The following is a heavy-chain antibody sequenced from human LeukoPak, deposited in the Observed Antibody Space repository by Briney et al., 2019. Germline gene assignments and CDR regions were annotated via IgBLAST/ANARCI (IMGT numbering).Heavy chain of an antibody. D-gene: IGHD1-26*01. CDR2: FYTTGTT. CDR1: GDSITSYY. Sequence: SETLSLTCTVSGDSITSYYWSWIRQSAEKGLEWIGRFYTTGTTNYNPSLKGRVTVSVDTSKNQFFLKLRSVTAADTAVHYCARDVGASNFDSWGQGVQVTVSS. V-gene: IGHV4-4*07. J-gene: IGHJ4*02. CDR3: ARDVGASNFDS.